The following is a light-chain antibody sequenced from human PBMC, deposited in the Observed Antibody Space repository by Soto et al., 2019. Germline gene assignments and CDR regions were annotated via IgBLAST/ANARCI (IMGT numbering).Light chain of an antibody. CDR2: GAS. Sequence: EIVLTQSPGTLSLSPGERVPPSCRASQSVSSRLAWYQQKPGQSPRLLIYGASTRATGIPARFSGSGSGTEFTLTISSLQSEDFGVYYCHQYNNLWTFGQGTKVDI. CDR1: QSVSSR. J-gene: IGKJ1*01. CDR3: HQYNNLWT. V-gene: IGKV3-15*01.